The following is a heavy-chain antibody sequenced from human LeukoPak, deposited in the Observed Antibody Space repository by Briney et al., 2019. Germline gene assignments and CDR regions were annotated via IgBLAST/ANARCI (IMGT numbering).Heavy chain of an antibody. Sequence: GASVKVSCKASGGTFSSYAISWVRQAPGQGLEWMGGIIPIFGTANYAQKFQGRVTITADESTSTAYMGLSSLRSEDTAVYYCARDPGCSSTSCYYYFDYWGQGTLVTVSS. V-gene: IGHV1-69*13. D-gene: IGHD2-2*01. CDR1: GGTFSSYA. J-gene: IGHJ4*02. CDR2: IIPIFGTA. CDR3: ARDPGCSSTSCYYYFDY.